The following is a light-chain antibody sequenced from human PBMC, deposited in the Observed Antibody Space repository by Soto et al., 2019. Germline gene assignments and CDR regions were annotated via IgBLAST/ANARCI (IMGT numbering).Light chain of an antibody. CDR3: QQGDSFPFT. CDR1: QDITSW. CDR2: AAS. V-gene: IGKV1-12*01. J-gene: IGKJ4*01. Sequence: DIQMTQSPSSVSASVGDTVTITCRASQDITSWVAWYQQKPGKAPKLLIPAASSLQSGVPTRFSGSGSGTDFTLIISGLQPEDFATYFCQQGDSFPFTFGGGTKVEIK.